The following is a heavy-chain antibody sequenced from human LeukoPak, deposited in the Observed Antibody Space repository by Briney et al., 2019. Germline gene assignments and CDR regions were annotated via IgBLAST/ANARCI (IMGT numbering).Heavy chain of an antibody. J-gene: IGHJ6*02. CDR1: GGTFSSYA. CDR2: IIPIFGTA. CDR3: ARTNRNSSSWLTPNAYYYYGMDV. D-gene: IGHD6-13*01. Sequence: ASVEVSCKASGGTFSSYAISWVRQAPGQGLEWMGGIIPIFGTANYAQKFQGRVTITADESTSTAYMELSSLRSEDTAVYYCARTNRNSSSWLTPNAYYYYGMDVWGQGTTVTVSS. V-gene: IGHV1-69*13.